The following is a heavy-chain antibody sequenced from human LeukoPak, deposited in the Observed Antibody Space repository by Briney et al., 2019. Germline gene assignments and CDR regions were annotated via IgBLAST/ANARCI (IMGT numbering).Heavy chain of an antibody. D-gene: IGHD5-12*01. V-gene: IGHV3-21*04. Sequence: NSGGSLRLSCAASGFTFSSYSMNWVRQAPGKGLEWVSSITSSSSYIYYADSVKGRFTISRDNAKNSLYLQMNSLRAEDTALYYCAKASLKKTSGYDWFDPWGQGTLVTVSS. CDR1: GFTFSSYS. CDR2: ITSSSSYI. CDR3: AKASLKKTSGYDWFDP. J-gene: IGHJ5*02.